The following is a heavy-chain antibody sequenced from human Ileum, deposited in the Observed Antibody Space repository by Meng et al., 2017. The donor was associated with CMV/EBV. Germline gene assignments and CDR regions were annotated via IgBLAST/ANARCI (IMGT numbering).Heavy chain of an antibody. CDR1: GFSVSSND. J-gene: IGHJ6*02. CDR3: ARYRHYGMDV. CDR2: IYSGGTT. Sequence: GGSLRLSCAASGFSVSSNDMSWVRQAPGKGLEWVSVIYSGGTTYYADSVKGRITISRDNSKNTLNLQMNSLRVEDTAVYYCARYRHYGMDVWGQGTTVTV. D-gene: IGHD1-26*01. V-gene: IGHV3-53*01.